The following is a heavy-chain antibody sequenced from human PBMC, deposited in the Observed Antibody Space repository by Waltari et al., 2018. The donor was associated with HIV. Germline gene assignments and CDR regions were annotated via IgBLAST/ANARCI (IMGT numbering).Heavy chain of an antibody. CDR2: IKSKTHGETT. CDR1: GFTFSNAW. CDR3: TAVFDI. J-gene: IGHJ3*02. V-gene: IGHV3-15*01. Sequence: EVQLVESGGGLVKPGGSLRLSCAASGFTFSNAWMSWVGQAPGKGLEWVGRIKSKTHGETTDYAAPVKGRFTISRDDSKNMLYLQMNSLKTEDTAVYYCTAVFDIWGQGTMVTVSS.